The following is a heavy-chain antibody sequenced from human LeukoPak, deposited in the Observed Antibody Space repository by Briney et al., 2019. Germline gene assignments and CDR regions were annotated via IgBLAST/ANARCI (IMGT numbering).Heavy chain of an antibody. CDR2: IRRKANGGTT. CDR1: GFTFGDYD. CDR3: TRPYSSGWYRLDY. D-gene: IGHD6-19*01. V-gene: IGHV3-49*04. J-gene: IGHJ4*02. Sequence: GGSLRLSCTASGFTFGDYDMSWVRQAPGKGLEWGGFIRRKANGGTTEYAASVKGRFTISRDDSKSIAYLQMNSLKTEDTAVYYCTRPYSSGWYRLDYWGQGTLVTVSS.